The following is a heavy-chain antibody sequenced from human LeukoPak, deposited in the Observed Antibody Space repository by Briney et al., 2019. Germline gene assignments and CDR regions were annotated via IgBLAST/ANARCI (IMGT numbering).Heavy chain of an antibody. V-gene: IGHV1-18*01. Sequence: GASAKVSCKASGYTFTSYGISWVRQAPGQGLEWMGWISAYNGNTNYAQKLQGRVTMTTDTSTSTAYMELRGLRSDDTAVYYCAREHAGWYSLDYRGQGTLVTVSS. D-gene: IGHD6-19*01. CDR3: AREHAGWYSLDY. J-gene: IGHJ4*02. CDR2: ISAYNGNT. CDR1: GYTFTSYG.